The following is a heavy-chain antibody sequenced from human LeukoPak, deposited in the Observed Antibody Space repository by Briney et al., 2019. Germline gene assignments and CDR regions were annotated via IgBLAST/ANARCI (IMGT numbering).Heavy chain of an antibody. CDR2: IYQSGST. J-gene: IGHJ5*02. V-gene: IGHV4-4*09. CDR1: GGSISSYY. Sequence: SETLSLTCTVSGGSISSYYWGWIRQPPGKGLEWIGTIYQSGSTSYTPSLKSRVTILVDTSKNQFSLKLSSVTAADTAVYYCATTTGGPYNWFDPWGQGTLVTVSS. CDR3: ATTTGGPYNWFDP. D-gene: IGHD1-1*01.